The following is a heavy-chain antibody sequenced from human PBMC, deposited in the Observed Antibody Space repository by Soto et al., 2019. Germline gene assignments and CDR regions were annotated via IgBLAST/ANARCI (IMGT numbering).Heavy chain of an antibody. J-gene: IGHJ6*02. CDR2: IIPIFSTP. Sequence: ASVKVSCKASGGTFDRHTINWARQAPGQGLEWMGGIIPIFSTPKYAQKFQGRVMLTADKSTSTAYMELSSLRYEDTAVYYCARGGLQAQGVQYNHYAMGVWGQGTTVTVSS. CDR3: ARGGLQAQGVQYNHYAMGV. CDR1: GGTFDRHT. V-gene: IGHV1-69*06. D-gene: IGHD4-4*01.